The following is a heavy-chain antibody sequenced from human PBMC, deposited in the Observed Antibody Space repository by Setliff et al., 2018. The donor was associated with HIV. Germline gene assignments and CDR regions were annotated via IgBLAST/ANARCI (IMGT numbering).Heavy chain of an antibody. D-gene: IGHD6-13*01. Sequence: VTVSCKTSGGTLPNYVITWERQAPGQGLEWMGMIIPMYNIPAYAQKFQGRITFTADESTSTAYMELSSLSSEDTAVYYCAREQTGVAAAAFGGGSAWSDEGFDIWGQGTMVTVSS. J-gene: IGHJ3*02. CDR3: AREQTGVAAAAFGGGSAWSDEGFDI. V-gene: IGHV1-69*15. CDR1: GGTLPNYV. CDR2: IIPMYNIP.